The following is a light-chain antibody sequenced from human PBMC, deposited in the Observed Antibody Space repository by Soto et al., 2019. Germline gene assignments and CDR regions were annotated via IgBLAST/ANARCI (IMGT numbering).Light chain of an antibody. CDR2: EVT. Sequence: QSVLTQPPSVSGAPGQRVSISCTGSTSNIGAPYDVHWYQHLPGTAPKLLIYEVTSRPSGVSDRFSGSKSGMTASLTISGLQPEDEADYFCASYRSANTLVVFGTGTKVTVL. CDR3: ASYRSANTLVV. CDR1: TSNIGAPYD. J-gene: IGLJ1*01. V-gene: IGLV1-40*01.